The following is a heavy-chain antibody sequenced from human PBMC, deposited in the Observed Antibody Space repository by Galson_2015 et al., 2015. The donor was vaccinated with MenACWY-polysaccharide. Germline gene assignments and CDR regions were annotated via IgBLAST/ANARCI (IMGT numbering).Heavy chain of an antibody. J-gene: IGHJ5*02. D-gene: IGHD6-19*01. CDR1: GFNFNIHT. V-gene: IGHV3-30-3*01. CDR3: VGDGGGGNGWYWFDL. Sequence: SLRLSCAAAGFNFNIHTMHWVRQAPGKGLEWVALISSDGDDKYYADSVKGRFTISRDNHKNMVFLEMNSLRAEDTAVYYCVGDGGGGNGWYWFDLWGQGTRVTVSS. CDR2: ISSDGDDK.